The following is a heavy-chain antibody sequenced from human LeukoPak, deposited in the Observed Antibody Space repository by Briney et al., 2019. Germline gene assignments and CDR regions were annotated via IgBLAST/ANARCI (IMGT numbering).Heavy chain of an antibody. Sequence: GGSLRLSCAASGFTFSSYAMHWVRQAPGKGLGWVAVISYDGSNKYYADSVKGRFTISRDNSKNTLYLRMNSLRAEDTAVYYCARGQSGSYVFDYWGQGTLVTVSS. J-gene: IGHJ4*02. CDR3: ARGQSGSYVFDY. CDR2: ISYDGSNK. CDR1: GFTFSSYA. V-gene: IGHV3-30*04. D-gene: IGHD1-26*01.